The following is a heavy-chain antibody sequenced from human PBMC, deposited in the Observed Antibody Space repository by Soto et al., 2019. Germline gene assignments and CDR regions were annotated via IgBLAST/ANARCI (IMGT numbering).Heavy chain of an antibody. J-gene: IGHJ5*02. CDR2: IIPIFGTA. D-gene: IGHD2-15*01. CDR3: AREHRYCSGGSCQSGENWFDP. CDR1: GGTFSSYA. V-gene: IGHV1-69*01. Sequence: QVQLVQSGAEVKKPGSSVKVSCKASGGTFSSYAISWVRQVPGQGLEWMGGIIPIFGTANYAQKFQGRVTITADESTSTAYMELSSLRSEDTAVYYCAREHRYCSGGSCQSGENWFDPWGQGTLVTVSS.